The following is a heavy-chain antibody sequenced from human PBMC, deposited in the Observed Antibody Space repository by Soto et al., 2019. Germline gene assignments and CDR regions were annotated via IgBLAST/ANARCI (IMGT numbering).Heavy chain of an antibody. CDR2: IIPIFGTA. V-gene: IGHV1-69*12. D-gene: IGHD4-17*01. J-gene: IGHJ4*02. CDR1: GGTFSSYA. Sequence: QVQLVQSGAEVKKPGSSVKVSCKASGGTFSSYAISWVRQAPGQGLEWRGGIIPIFGTANYAQKFQGRVTITADESTSTAYMELSSLRSEDTAVYYCARDRDDYGDYEPLGYWGQGTLVTVSS. CDR3: ARDRDDYGDYEPLGY.